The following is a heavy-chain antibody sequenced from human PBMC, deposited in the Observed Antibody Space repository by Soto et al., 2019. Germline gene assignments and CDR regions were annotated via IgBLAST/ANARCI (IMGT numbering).Heavy chain of an antibody. V-gene: IGHV3-23*01. CDR3: SKGRLAMIVAEDAFDI. CDR1: GFTFSSYA. D-gene: IGHD3-22*01. J-gene: IGHJ3*02. CDR2: VSGSGGST. Sequence: GGSLSLSCAASGFTFSSYAMSWVRQAPGKGLEWVSGVSGSGGSTYYADSVTGRFTISRDNSKNTLYLQMNSLRAVDTAVYYCSKGRLAMIVAEDAFDIWGQGTMVTVSS.